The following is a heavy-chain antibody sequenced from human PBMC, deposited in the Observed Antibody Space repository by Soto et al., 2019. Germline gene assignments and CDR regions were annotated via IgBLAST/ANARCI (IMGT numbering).Heavy chain of an antibody. J-gene: IGHJ4*02. D-gene: IGHD5-12*01. CDR3: ARDRDSGYDSYFDY. CDR2: IIPIFGTA. V-gene: IGHV1-69*13. CDR1: GGTFSSYA. Sequence: SVKVSCKASGGTFSSYAISWVRQAPGQGLEWMGGIIPIFGTANYAQKFQGRVTITADESASTAYMELSSLRSEDTAVYYCARDRDSGYDSYFDYWGQGTLVTVSS.